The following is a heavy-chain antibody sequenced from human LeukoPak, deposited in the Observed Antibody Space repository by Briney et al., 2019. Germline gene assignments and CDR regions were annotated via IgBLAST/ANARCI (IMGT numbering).Heavy chain of an antibody. D-gene: IGHD5-24*01. CDR2: SYAGDADT. CDR1: GSTCSSYW. J-gene: IGHJ4*02. CDR3: ARQRDGFFDY. Sequence: GASLQISCEASGSTCSSYWIGGGRELPGKGEEGVSISYAGDADTRDGPSFQGHVTVSADKSMSTAYLQWSSLKASDTALYYCARQRDGFFDYWGQGTLVTVSS. V-gene: IGHV5-51*01.